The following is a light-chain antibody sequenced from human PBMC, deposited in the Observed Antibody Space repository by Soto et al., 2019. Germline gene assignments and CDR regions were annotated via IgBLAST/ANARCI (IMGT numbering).Light chain of an antibody. CDR2: DNN. Sequence: QSVLTQPPSVSAAPGQRVTISCSGTSSNIGNNYVSWYQQVPGTAPKLLIYDNNIRPSGIPDRFSGSKSGTSATLGITGLQTGDEADYYCGTWDSRLSVVMFGGGTKLTVL. CDR1: SSNIGNNY. V-gene: IGLV1-51*01. CDR3: GTWDSRLSVVM. J-gene: IGLJ3*02.